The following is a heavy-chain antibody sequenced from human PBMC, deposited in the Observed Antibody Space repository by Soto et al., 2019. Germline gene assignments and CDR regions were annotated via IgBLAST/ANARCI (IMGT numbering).Heavy chain of an antibody. J-gene: IGHJ4*02. V-gene: IGHV4-34*01. D-gene: IGHD6-6*01. CDR2: INHSGST. Sequence: QVQLQQWGAGLLKPSETLFLSCAVYCGSFSGYYWSWIRQPPGKGLEWIGEINHSGSTNYNPSLKSRVTMSVDTSKNQFSLKLSFVTAADTAVYYCARTSRFDCWGQATLFTVSS. CDR1: CGSFSGYY. CDR3: ARTSRFDC.